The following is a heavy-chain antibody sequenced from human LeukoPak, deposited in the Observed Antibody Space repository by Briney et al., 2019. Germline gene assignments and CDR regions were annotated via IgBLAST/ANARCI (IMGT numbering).Heavy chain of an antibody. Sequence: GGSLRLSCAASGFTFSSYGMHWVRQAPGKGLEWVAVISYDGSNKYYADSVKGRFTISRNNSKNTLYLQMNSLRAEDTAVYYCARGDAFDIWGQGTMVTVSS. J-gene: IGHJ3*02. CDR3: ARGDAFDI. CDR2: ISYDGSNK. V-gene: IGHV3-30*03. CDR1: GFTFSSYG.